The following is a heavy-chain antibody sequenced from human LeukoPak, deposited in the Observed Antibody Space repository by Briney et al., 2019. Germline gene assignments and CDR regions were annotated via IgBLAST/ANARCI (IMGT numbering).Heavy chain of an antibody. J-gene: IGHJ4*02. CDR3: ARDRYYYDSSGYSYYFDY. CDR1: GFTFSTYW. Sequence: GGSLRLSCAASGFTFSTYWMHWVRQAPGKGLVWVSGLNSDGSITGYVDSVKGRFTISRDNSKNTLYLQMNSLRAEDTAVYYCARDRYYYDSSGYSYYFDYWGQGTLVTVSS. CDR2: LNSDGSIT. V-gene: IGHV3-74*01. D-gene: IGHD3-22*01.